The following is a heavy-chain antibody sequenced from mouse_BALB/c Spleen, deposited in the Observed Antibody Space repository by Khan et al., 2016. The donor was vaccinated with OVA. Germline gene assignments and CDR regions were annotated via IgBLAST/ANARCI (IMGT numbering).Heavy chain of an antibody. CDR2: INPSTGYT. D-gene: IGHD1-1*02. V-gene: IGHV1-7*01. CDR3: ACRGLRWWFDY. CDR1: GYTFINYW. Sequence: QVRLQQSGAELAKPGASVKMSCKASGYTFINYWILWVKQRPGQGLEWIGYINPSTGYTEYNQNFKDKATLTADKSSSTAYMQLSSLTSEDSAVYYCACRGLRWWFDYWGQGTTLTVSS. J-gene: IGHJ2*01.